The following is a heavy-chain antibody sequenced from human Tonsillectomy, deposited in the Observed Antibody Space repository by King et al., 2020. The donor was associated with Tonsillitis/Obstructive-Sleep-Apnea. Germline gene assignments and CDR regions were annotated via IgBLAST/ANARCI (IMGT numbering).Heavy chain of an antibody. J-gene: IGHJ4*02. V-gene: IGHV1-69*01. D-gene: IGHD6-13*01. Sequence: HVQLVESGAEVKKPGSSVKVSCKASVGTFSSYAISWVRQSPGQGLEWMGGIIPIFGTANYAHKFQGRVTITADESTSTAYMEMSSLRSEDTAVYYCARGIANPDYWGQGTLVTVSS. CDR1: VGTFSSYA. CDR2: IIPIFGTA. CDR3: ARGIANPDY.